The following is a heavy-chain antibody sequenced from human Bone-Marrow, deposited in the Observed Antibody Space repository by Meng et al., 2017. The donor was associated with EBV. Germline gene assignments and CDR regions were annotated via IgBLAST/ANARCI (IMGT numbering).Heavy chain of an antibody. V-gene: IGHV1-69*01. CDR2: LIPMSGAP. D-gene: IGHD3-10*01. Sequence: QVQLVQSGAEVKKPGASVKVSCKASGGTFSRDAISWVRQAPGQGLVWLGGLIPMSGAPYYAQNFQGRVTITADESTSTHYMELSNLRSEDTAMYYCASESGRGFTPDYWGQGTLVTVSS. CDR1: GGTFSRDA. J-gene: IGHJ4*02. CDR3: ASESGRGFTPDY.